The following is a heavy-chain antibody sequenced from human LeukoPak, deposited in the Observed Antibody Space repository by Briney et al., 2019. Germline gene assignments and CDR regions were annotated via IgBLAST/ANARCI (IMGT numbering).Heavy chain of an antibody. CDR2: INPNSGGT. D-gene: IGHD1-1*01. J-gene: IGHJ4*02. CDR3: ARGINWNDLDY. CDR1: GYTFTGYY. V-gene: IGHV1-2*02. Sequence: ASVKVTCKASGYTFTGYYMHWVRQPPGQGLEWMGWINPNSGGTNYAQKFQGRVTITRDTSISTAYMELSRLRSDDTAVYYCARGINWNDLDYWGQGTLVTVSS.